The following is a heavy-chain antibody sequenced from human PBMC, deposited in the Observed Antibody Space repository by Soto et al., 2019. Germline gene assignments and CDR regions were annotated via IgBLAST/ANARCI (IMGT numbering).Heavy chain of an antibody. CDR3: ARDGPLERNDLGYFDY. CDR2: IFYSGST. Sequence: QVRLQESGPGLVKPSQTLSLTCTVSDGSISSGGYYWSWIRQHPGKGLEWIGYIFYSGSTYYNPSLKGRVTISLDTSKNRFSLKLNSVTAADTAVYYCARDGPLERNDLGYFDYWVQGTLVTVSS. CDR1: DGSISSGGYY. D-gene: IGHD1-1*01. V-gene: IGHV4-31*03. J-gene: IGHJ4*02.